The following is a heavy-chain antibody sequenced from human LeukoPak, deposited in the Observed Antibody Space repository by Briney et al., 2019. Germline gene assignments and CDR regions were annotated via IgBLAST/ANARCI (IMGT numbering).Heavy chain of an antibody. CDR1: GYTFTSYG. CDR3: ARVRSDCSGGSCYSRDYYYYMDV. D-gene: IGHD2-15*01. Sequence: ASVKVSCKASGYTFTSYGISWVRQAPGQGLEWMGWISAYNGNTNYAQKLQGRVTMTTDTSTSTAYMELRSLRSDDTAVYYCARVRSDCSGGSCYSRDYYYYMDVWGKGTTVTVSS. CDR2: ISAYNGNT. J-gene: IGHJ6*03. V-gene: IGHV1-18*01.